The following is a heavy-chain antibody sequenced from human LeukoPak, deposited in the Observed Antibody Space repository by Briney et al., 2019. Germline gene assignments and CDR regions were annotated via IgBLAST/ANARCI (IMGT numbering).Heavy chain of an antibody. Sequence: LAGGSLRLSCAASGFTFSSYGMHWVRQAPGKGLEWVAVISYDGSNKYYADSVKGRFTISRDNSKNTLYLQMNSLRAEDTAVYYCAKVLYYYGSGSCDYWGQGTLVTVSS. CDR1: GFTFSSYG. CDR3: AKVLYYYGSGSCDY. D-gene: IGHD3-10*01. J-gene: IGHJ4*02. CDR2: ISYDGSNK. V-gene: IGHV3-30*18.